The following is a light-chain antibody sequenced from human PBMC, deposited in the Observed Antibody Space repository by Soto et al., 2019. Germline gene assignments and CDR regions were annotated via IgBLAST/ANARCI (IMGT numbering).Light chain of an antibody. J-gene: IGKJ1*01. V-gene: IGKV3-11*01. CDR3: QQRGNWPLT. CDR2: DAS. CDR1: QSVSSY. Sequence: EIVLTQSPATLSLSPGERATLSCRASQSVSSYLSWYQQRPGQAPRLLIYDASNRATGIPVRFSGSGSGTDFHLTISTLEPEDFAVYYCQQRGNWPLTFGQGTKVEVK.